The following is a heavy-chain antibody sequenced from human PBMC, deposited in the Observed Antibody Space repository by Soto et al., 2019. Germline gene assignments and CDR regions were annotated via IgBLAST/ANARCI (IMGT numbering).Heavy chain of an antibody. CDR1: GYTPPEFF. D-gene: IGHD4-17*01. CDR3: ATVHEGYGDYVFDY. J-gene: IGHJ4*02. CDR2: FDPEDGET. V-gene: IGHV1-24*01. Sequence: GAPVKGSCKVSGYTPPEFFMHWVRQAPGKGLEWMGGFDPEDGETIYAQKFQGRVTMTEDTSTDTAYMELSSLRSEDTAVYYCATVHEGYGDYVFDYWGQGTLVTVSS.